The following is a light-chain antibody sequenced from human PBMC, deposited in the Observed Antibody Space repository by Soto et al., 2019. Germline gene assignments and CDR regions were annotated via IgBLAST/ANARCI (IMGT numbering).Light chain of an antibody. Sequence: EIVLTQSPGTLSLSPGERVTLSCRASQSVSNNFLAWYQQKPGQAPRLLIYDAFSRVTGIPDRFSGSGSGPDFTLTISRLEPEDFAVYYCQQYANSRTFGQGTRVEIK. V-gene: IGKV3-20*01. J-gene: IGKJ1*01. CDR3: QQYANSRT. CDR1: QSVSNNF. CDR2: DAF.